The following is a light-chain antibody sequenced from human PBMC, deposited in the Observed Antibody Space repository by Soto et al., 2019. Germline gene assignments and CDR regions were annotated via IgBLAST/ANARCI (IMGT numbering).Light chain of an antibody. Sequence: DLVMTQSPLSLPVTPGEPASISCRSSQSLLHSNGYNYLDWYLQKPGQSPQLLIYLGSNRASWVPDRFSGSGSGTDFTLKISRVEAEDVGVYYCMQALQTPMYTFGQGTKLEI. V-gene: IGKV2-28*01. CDR3: MQALQTPMYT. J-gene: IGKJ2*01. CDR1: QSLLHSNGYNY. CDR2: LGS.